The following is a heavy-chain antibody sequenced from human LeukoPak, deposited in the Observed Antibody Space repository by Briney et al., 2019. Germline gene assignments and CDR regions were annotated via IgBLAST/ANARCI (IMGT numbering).Heavy chain of an antibody. CDR1: GGSISSSSYY. J-gene: IGHJ5*02. D-gene: IGHD3-22*01. CDR3: ARQDYYDSSGYQIHNWFDP. CDR2: IYYRGST. Sequence: SETLSLTCTVSGGSISSSSYYWGWIRQPPGKGLGWIGSIYYRGSTYYNPSLKSRVTISVDTSKNQFSLKLSSVTAADTAVYYCARQDYYDSSGYQIHNWFDPWGQGTLVTVSS. V-gene: IGHV4-39*01.